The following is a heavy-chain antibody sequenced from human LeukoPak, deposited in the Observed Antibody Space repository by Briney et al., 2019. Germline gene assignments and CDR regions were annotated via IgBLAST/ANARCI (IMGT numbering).Heavy chain of an antibody. V-gene: IGHV1-69*05. CDR2: IIPIFGTA. D-gene: IGHD5-18*01. CDR1: GGTFSSYA. CDR3: ARWNTAMDSSDY. J-gene: IGHJ4*02. Sequence: SVKVSCKASGGTFSSYAISWVRQAPGQGLEWMGRIIPIFGTANYAQKFQGRVTITTDESTSTAYMEMSSLRSEDTAVYYCARWNTAMDSSDYWGQGTLVTVSS.